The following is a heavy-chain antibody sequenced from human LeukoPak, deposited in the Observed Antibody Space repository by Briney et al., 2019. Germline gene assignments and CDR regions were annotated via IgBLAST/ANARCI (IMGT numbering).Heavy chain of an antibody. D-gene: IGHD5-18*01. CDR3: ARDQVDTAMVRDPFDY. CDR2: ISCSGSTI. CDR1: GFTFSDYD. Sequence: GSLRLSCAASGFTFSDYDMSWIRQAPGKGLGWVSYISCSGSTIYYAASVKGRFTISRDNAKNSLYLQMNSLRAEDTAVYYCARDQVDTAMVRDPFDYWGQGTLVTVSS. J-gene: IGHJ4*02. V-gene: IGHV3-11*01.